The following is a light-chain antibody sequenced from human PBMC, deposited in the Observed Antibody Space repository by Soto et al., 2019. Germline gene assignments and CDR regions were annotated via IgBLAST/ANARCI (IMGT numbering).Light chain of an antibody. J-gene: IGKJ5*01. CDR1: QSGSSIY. CDR2: GAS. CDR3: QQYGSSLT. Sequence: EIVLTQSPGTLSLSPGERATLSCRASQSGSSIYLALYQQKPGQAPRLLIYGASGRATGIPNRFSGSGSWTDFTLTISRLELEDFALYHWQQYGSSLTFGQATRLEIK. V-gene: IGKV3-20*01.